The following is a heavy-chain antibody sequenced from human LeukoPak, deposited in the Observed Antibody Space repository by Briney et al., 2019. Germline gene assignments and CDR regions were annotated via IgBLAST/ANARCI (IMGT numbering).Heavy chain of an antibody. J-gene: IGHJ6*03. CDR1: GFTLSTYA. Sequence: PGGSLRLSCAASGFTLSTYAMSWVRQTPGKGLEWVAATSSSDAGTYHADSVRGRFTISRDNSKNTLYLQMNSLRAEDTAVYYCAKEGIWYYDILTGYYSYYYMDVWGKGTTVTISS. D-gene: IGHD3-9*01. V-gene: IGHV3-23*01. CDR2: TSSSDAGT. CDR3: AKEGIWYYDILTGYYSYYYMDV.